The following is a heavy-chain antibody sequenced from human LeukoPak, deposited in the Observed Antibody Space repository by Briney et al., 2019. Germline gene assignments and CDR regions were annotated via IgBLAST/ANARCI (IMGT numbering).Heavy chain of an antibody. V-gene: IGHV1-2*02. Sequence: ASVKVSCKASGYTFTGYYMHWARQAPGQGLEWMGWINPNSGGTNYAQKFQGRVTMTRDTSISTAYMELSRLRSDDTAVYYCARDSFSYGPRDYWGQGTLVTVSS. CDR2: INPNSGGT. CDR1: GYTFTGYY. J-gene: IGHJ4*02. D-gene: IGHD5-18*01. CDR3: ARDSFSYGPRDY.